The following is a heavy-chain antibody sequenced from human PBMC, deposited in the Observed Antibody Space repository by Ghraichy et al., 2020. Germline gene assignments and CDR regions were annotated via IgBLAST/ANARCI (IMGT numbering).Heavy chain of an antibody. Sequence: GGSLRLSCAASGFTVSSNYMSWVRQAPGKGLEWVSVIYSGGSTYYADSVKGRFTISRDNSKNTLYLQMNSLRAEDTAVYYCARGLAEALPSIAVAGTEEYGMDVWGQGTTVTVSS. CDR3: ARGLAEALPSIAVAGTEEYGMDV. CDR1: GFTVSSNY. CDR2: IYSGGST. D-gene: IGHD6-19*01. J-gene: IGHJ6*02. V-gene: IGHV3-53*01.